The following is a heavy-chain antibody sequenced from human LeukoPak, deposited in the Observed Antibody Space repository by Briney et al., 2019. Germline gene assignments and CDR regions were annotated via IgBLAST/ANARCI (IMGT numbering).Heavy chain of an antibody. Sequence: GGSLRLSCAASGFTFSSYSMNWVRQAPGKGLEWVSYISSSSSTIYYADSVKGRFTISRDNAKNSLYLQMNSLRAEDTAVYYCARDRRNGGKGSWFDPWGQGTLVTVSS. J-gene: IGHJ5*02. CDR1: GFTFSSYS. D-gene: IGHD2-8*01. CDR3: ARDRRNGGKGSWFDP. CDR2: ISSSSSTI. V-gene: IGHV3-48*04.